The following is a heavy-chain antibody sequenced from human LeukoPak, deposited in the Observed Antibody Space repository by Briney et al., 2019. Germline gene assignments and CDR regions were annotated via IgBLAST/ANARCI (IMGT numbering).Heavy chain of an antibody. J-gene: IGHJ4*02. V-gene: IGHV3-11*04. CDR3: ARPGRSGSEVDY. CDR2: ISGSGSDI. Sequence: GGSLRLSCVVSGFSFSNSYMTWIRQTPGKGLESLAYISGSGSDIYYADSVKGRFTISRDNAKNTLYLQMNSLRAEDTAVYYCARPGRSGSEVDYWGQGTLVTVSS. CDR1: GFSFSNSY. D-gene: IGHD1-26*01.